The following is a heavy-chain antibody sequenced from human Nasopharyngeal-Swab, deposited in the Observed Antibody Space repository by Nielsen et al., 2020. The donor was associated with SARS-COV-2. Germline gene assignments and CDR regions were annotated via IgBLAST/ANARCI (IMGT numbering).Heavy chain of an antibody. Sequence: GESLKISCAASGFMFNMYAMTWVRQGPGKGLEWVSVMYSDDRTDYSASVRGRFTVSRDSSKNTLYLQMNGLRAEDTAVYYCARGAYRLLDVWGQGTPVTVS. CDR1: GFMFNMYA. CDR3: ARGAYRLLDV. CDR2: MYSDDRT. V-gene: IGHV3-53*01. D-gene: IGHD3-16*01. J-gene: IGHJ6*02.